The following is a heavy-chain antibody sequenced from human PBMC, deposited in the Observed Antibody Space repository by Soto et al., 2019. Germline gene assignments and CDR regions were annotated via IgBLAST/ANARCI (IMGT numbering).Heavy chain of an antibody. J-gene: IGHJ4*02. CDR1: GGSISSGDYY. V-gene: IGHV4-30-4*01. Sequence: QVQLQESGPGLVKPSQTLSLTCTVSGGSISSGDYYWSWIRQPPGKGLEWIGYIYYSGSTYYNPSLKRRVTISVDTSKNQFSLKLSSVTAADTAVYYCARQPNYYDSSGLTLEYYFDYWGQGTLVTVSS. D-gene: IGHD3-22*01. CDR3: ARQPNYYDSSGLTLEYYFDY. CDR2: IYYSGST.